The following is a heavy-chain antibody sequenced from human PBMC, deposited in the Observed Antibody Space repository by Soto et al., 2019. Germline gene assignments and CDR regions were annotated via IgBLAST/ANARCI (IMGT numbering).Heavy chain of an antibody. Sequence: QVQLVESGGGVVQPGKSLRLSCVASGFSFRSYAMHWVRQAPGQGLEWVAFTSYDGSKKDYAASVKGRFTVSRGNFESILYLEMNSLRPEDTAVYYCAKEGPAHCSGGSCFSGWFDAWGHGTQVTVSS. CDR1: GFSFRSYA. J-gene: IGHJ5*01. CDR2: TSYDGSKK. D-gene: IGHD2-15*01. CDR3: AKEGPAHCSGGSCFSGWFDA. V-gene: IGHV3-30*18.